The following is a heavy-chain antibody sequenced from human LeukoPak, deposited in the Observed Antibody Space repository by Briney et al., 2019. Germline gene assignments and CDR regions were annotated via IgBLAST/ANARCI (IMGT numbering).Heavy chain of an antibody. CDR1: GYTFTSYA. CDR3: ARVIQRGPSEDSGGYFDAFDI. J-gene: IGHJ3*02. Sequence: ASVKVSCKASGYTFTSYAMNWVRQAPGQGLEWMGWINPNSGGTNYAQKFQGRVTMTRDTSISTAYMELSRLRSDDTAMYYCARVIQRGPSEDSGGYFDAFDIWGQGTMVTVSS. CDR2: INPNSGGT. D-gene: IGHD3-22*01. V-gene: IGHV1-2*02.